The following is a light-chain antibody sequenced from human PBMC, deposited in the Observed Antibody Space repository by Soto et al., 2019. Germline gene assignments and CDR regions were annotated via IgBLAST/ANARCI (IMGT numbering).Light chain of an antibody. CDR3: HQHGTSPFT. CDR1: QSISSTY. Sequence: EIVLTQSPGTLSLSPGESATLSCRASQSISSTYFAWYQHKPGQAPRLLIYGSSGRATGVPDRFSGGGSGTDFTLTISRLEPEDYAVYFCHQHGTSPFTFGPGTKV. J-gene: IGKJ3*01. CDR2: GSS. V-gene: IGKV3-20*01.